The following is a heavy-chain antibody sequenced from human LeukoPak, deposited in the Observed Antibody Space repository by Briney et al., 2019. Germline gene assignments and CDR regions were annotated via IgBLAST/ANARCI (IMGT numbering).Heavy chain of an antibody. CDR2: INAKKGNT. CDR1: GYTFTNYG. D-gene: IGHD1-26*01. V-gene: IGHV1-18*01. J-gene: IGHJ4*02. CDR3: ARDRIVGATTLSVDHAQ. Sequence: ASVKVSLKSSGYTFTNYGINWVRQAPGQGLEWMGWINAKKGNTNYAQKLQGRVTLTTDTSTSTAYMELRSLTSDDTALYYCARDRIVGATTLSVDHAQWGQETLVTVSS.